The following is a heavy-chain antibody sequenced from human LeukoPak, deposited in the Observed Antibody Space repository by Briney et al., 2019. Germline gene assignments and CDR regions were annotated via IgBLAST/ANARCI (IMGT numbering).Heavy chain of an antibody. CDR2: ISSNGGST. CDR3: ARDPSGSHNIRLNYFDY. V-gene: IGHV3-64*01. Sequence: GGSLRLSCAASGFTFSSYAMHWVRQAPGKGLEYVSAISSNGGSTYYANSVKGRFTISRDNSKNTLYLQMGSLRAEDMAVYYCARDPSGSHNIRLNYFDYWGQGTLVTVSS. CDR1: GFTFSSYA. D-gene: IGHD1-26*01. J-gene: IGHJ4*02.